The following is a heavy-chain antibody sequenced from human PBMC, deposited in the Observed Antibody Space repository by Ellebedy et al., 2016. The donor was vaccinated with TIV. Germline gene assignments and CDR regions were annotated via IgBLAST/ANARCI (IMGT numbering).Heavy chain of an antibody. Sequence: PGGSLRLSCAASGFTFSGSAMHWVRQASGKGLEWVSRSRSKANSYATAYAASVKGRVTISRDDSKNTAYLQMNSLKTEDTAVYYCTSGDGVDVWGQGTTVTVSS. CDR1: GFTFSGSA. D-gene: IGHD7-27*01. V-gene: IGHV3-73*01. J-gene: IGHJ6*02. CDR3: TSGDGVDV. CDR2: SRSKANSYAT.